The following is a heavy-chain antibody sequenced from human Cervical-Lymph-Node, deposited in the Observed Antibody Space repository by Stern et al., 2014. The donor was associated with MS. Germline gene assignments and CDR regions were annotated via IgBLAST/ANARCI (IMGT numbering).Heavy chain of an antibody. CDR1: GFTFSSYS. CDR3: ARDPITMVRGVIY. D-gene: IGHD3-10*01. J-gene: IGHJ4*02. Sequence: VQLVESGGGLVKPGGSLRLSCAASGFTFSSYSMNWVRQAPGQGLEWVSSISSSSSYIYYADSVKGRFTISRDNAKNSLYLQMNSLRAEDTAVYYCARDPITMVRGVIYWGQGTLVTVPS. CDR2: ISSSSSYI. V-gene: IGHV3-21*01.